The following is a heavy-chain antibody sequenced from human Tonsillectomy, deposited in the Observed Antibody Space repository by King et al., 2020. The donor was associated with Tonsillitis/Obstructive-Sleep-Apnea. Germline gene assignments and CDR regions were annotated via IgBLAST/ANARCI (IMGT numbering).Heavy chain of an antibody. D-gene: IGHD1-1*01. CDR3: ARGGTGRGGWGYNWFDS. CDR2: VIPTLGIG. Sequence: VQLVQSGAEVKKTGSSVKVSCKASGGTFSSYAISWVRQAPGQGLEWMGRVIPTLGIGKYAQKFQGRATISADKSTTTAYMELSSLRSEDTAVYYCARGGTGRGGWGYNWFDSWGQGILVTVSS. J-gene: IGHJ5*01. V-gene: IGHV1-69*04. CDR1: GGTFSSYA.